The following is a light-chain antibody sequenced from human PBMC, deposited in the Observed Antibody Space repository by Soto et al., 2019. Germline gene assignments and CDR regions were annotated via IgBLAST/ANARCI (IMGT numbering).Light chain of an antibody. J-gene: IGLJ1*01. Sequence: QSVLTQPPSASGSPGQSVTISCTGTSGDVGDNYVSWCQQHLGNAPKLIIYEVSQRPAGVPDRFSGSKSGNTASLTVSGLQAEDEADYYCSSYAGSNNFVFGSGTKV. CDR3: SSYAGSNNFV. V-gene: IGLV2-8*01. CDR2: EVS. CDR1: SGDVGDNY.